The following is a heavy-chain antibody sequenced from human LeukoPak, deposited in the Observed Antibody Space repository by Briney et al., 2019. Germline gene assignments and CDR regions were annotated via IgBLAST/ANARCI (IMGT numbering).Heavy chain of an antibody. CDR1: GFTFSSYA. V-gene: IGHV3-23*01. CDR3: ARDVRVGEAFDY. J-gene: IGHJ4*02. Sequence: GGSLRLSCAASGFTFSSYAMSWVRQAPGKGLEWVSAISGSGGSTYYADSVKGRFTIARDNSKNTLYLQMNSLRAEDTAVYYCARDVRVGEAFDYWGQGTLVTVSS. D-gene: IGHD2-8*02. CDR2: ISGSGGST.